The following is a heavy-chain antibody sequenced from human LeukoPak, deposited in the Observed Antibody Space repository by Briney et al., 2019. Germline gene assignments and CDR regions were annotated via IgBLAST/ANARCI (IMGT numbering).Heavy chain of an antibody. J-gene: IGHJ4*02. Sequence: PGGSLRLSCAASGFTSNGYAMHWVRQAPGKGLEWVAVIWHEGNNKYYADSVKGRFTISRDNSKNTVYLQMNSLRAEDTAVYYCARDWMGSTRLAGDYGGQGTLVTVSS. CDR3: ARDWMGSTRLAGDY. CDR1: GFTSNGYA. V-gene: IGHV3-33*01. CDR2: IWHEGNNK. D-gene: IGHD2/OR15-2a*01.